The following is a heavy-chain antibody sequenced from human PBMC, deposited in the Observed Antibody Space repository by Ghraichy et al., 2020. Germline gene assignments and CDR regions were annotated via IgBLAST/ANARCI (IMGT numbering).Heavy chain of an antibody. V-gene: IGHV3-23*01. D-gene: IGHD3-10*01. Sequence: GGSLRLSCAASGYTFSNYAMTWVRQPPGKGLEWVAAISAGSDSTYYADSVKGRFTISRDNSKNTLYLQINNLRPEDSAIYHCAKDGEGASPPPNFYYFDSWGQGTLVTVSS. CDR2: ISAGSDST. CDR1: GYTFSNYA. CDR3: AKDGEGASPPPNFYYFDS. J-gene: IGHJ4*02.